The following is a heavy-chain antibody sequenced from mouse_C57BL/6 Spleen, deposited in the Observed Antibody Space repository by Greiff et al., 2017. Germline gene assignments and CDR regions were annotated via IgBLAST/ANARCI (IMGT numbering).Heavy chain of an antibody. Sequence: QVQLQQSGAELVRPGTSVKVSCKASGYAFTNYLIEWVKQRPGQGLEWIGVINPGSGGTNYNEKFKGKATLTAAKSSSTAYMQLSSLTSEDSAVYFCARDYSNYAMDYWGQGTSGTVSS. J-gene: IGHJ4*01. D-gene: IGHD2-5*01. CDR2: INPGSGGT. CDR3: ARDYSNYAMDY. V-gene: IGHV1-54*01. CDR1: GYAFTNYL.